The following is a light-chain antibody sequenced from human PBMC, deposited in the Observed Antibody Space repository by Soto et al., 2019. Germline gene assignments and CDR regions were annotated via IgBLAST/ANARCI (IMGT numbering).Light chain of an antibody. Sequence: QSALTQPASVSGSPGQSITISCTGTSSDVGGYDYVSWYQQHPGTAPRLIIFEVTNRPSGVPNRFSGSKSGNTASLTISGLQAEDEADYYCTSYTSSSTQVFGTGTKVTVL. CDR1: SSDVGGYDY. J-gene: IGLJ1*01. CDR3: TSYTSSSTQV. CDR2: EVT. V-gene: IGLV2-14*01.